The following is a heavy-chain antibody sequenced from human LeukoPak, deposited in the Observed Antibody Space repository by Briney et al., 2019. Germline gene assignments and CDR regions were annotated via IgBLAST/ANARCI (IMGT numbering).Heavy chain of an antibody. D-gene: IGHD3/OR15-3a*01. CDR3: AREGLTGLWYDF. CDR1: GFTFSHYT. V-gene: IGHV3-21*01. Sequence: GGSLRLSCAASGFTFSHYTMNWVRQAPGKGLEWVSSISSSSSYIYYPDSLKGRFTTSRDNAKNSLHLQMNSLRAEDTAVYYCAREGLTGLWYDFWGQGTLVTVSS. J-gene: IGHJ4*02. CDR2: ISSSSSYI.